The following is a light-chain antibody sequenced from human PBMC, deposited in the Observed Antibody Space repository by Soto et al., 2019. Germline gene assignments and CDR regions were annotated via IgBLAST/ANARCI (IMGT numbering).Light chain of an antibody. CDR2: DVS. V-gene: IGLV2-14*03. Sequence: QSVLTQPASGSGSPGQSISISCTGTSSDVGDYNYVSWYQHQPGKAPKHVIFDVSGRPTGISNRFSGAKSGNSASLTISGLRPEDEADYYCSSYTDFNLYVFGTGTKVTVL. J-gene: IGLJ1*01. CDR1: SSDVGDYNY. CDR3: SSYTDFNLYV.